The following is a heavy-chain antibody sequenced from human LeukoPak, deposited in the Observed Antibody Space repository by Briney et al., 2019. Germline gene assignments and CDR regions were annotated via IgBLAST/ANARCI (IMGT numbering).Heavy chain of an antibody. CDR3: VSGDSSGCFDY. CDR1: GYTFTSYY. J-gene: IGHJ4*02. Sequence: ASVKVSCKASGYTFTSYYMHWVRQAPGQGLEWMGIINPSGGSTSYAQKFQGRVTMTRDTSTSTVYMELSSLRSEDTAVYYCVSGDSSGCFDYWGQGTLVTVSS. D-gene: IGHD6-19*01. V-gene: IGHV1-46*01. CDR2: INPSGGST.